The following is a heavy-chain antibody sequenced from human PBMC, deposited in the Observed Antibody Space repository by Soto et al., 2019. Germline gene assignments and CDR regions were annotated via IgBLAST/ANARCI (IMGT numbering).Heavy chain of an antibody. Sequence: ASVKVSCKASGYTFTGYYMHWVRQAPGQGLEWMGWINPNNGDTNYAQKFQGRVTMTTDTSTSTAYMELRSLRSDDTAVYYCARDNYGDYEDYYYGMDVWGQGTTVTVSS. J-gene: IGHJ6*02. CDR2: INPNNGDT. D-gene: IGHD4-17*01. V-gene: IGHV1-2*02. CDR3: ARDNYGDYEDYYYGMDV. CDR1: GYTFTGYY.